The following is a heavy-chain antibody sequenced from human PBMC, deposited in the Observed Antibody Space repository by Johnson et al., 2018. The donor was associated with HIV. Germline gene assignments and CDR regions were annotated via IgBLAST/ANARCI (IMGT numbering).Heavy chain of an antibody. D-gene: IGHD3-3*01. Sequence: QVQLVESGGGVVQPGRSLRLSCAASGFTFSSYTMHWVRQAPGKGLEWVAVISYDGSNRYYADSVKGRFTISRDNSKNTLFLKMNSLRVEDTAVYYCARAQTYYDFWCCYDAFDSWGQGTMVTVSS. CDR1: GFTFSSYT. J-gene: IGHJ3*02. CDR3: ARAQTYYDFWCCYDAFDS. CDR2: ISYDGSNR. V-gene: IGHV3-30*04.